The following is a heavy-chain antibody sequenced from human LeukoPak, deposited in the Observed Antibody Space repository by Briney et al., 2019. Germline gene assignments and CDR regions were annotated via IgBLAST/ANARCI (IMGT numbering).Heavy chain of an antibody. CDR2: IRYDASDK. V-gene: IGHV3-30*02. CDR3: ARAWSIVGATFDY. CDR1: GFTFSSYG. Sequence: GGSLRLSCAASGFTFSSYGMQWVRQAPGKGLEWVAFIRYDASDKYYADSVKGRFTISRDNSKNTLYLQMNSLRAEDTAVYYCARAWSIVGATFDYWGRGTLVTVSS. D-gene: IGHD1-26*01. J-gene: IGHJ4*02.